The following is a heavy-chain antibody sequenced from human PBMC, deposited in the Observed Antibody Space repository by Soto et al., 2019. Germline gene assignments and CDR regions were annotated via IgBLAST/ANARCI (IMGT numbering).Heavy chain of an antibody. CDR3: ANILELGDYAYYDYGMDV. CDR2: ISYDGSNK. Sequence: QVQLVESGGGVVQPGRSLRLSCAASGFTFSSYGMHWVRQAPGKGLEWVAVISYDGSNKYYADSVKGRFTISRDNSKNTLHLKINSLRAEDTAVYYCANILELGDYAYYDYGMDVWRQGTTVSVSS. D-gene: IGHD4-17*01. V-gene: IGHV3-30*18. J-gene: IGHJ6*02. CDR1: GFTFSSYG.